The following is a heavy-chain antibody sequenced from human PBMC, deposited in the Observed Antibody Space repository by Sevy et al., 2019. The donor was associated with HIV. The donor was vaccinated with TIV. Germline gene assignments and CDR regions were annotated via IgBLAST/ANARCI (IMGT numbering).Heavy chain of an antibody. V-gene: IGHV3-30*02. CDR2: IRYDGSNK. Sequence: GGSLRLSCAASGFTFSSYGMHWVRQAPGKGLEWVAFIRYDGSNKYYADSVKGRFTISRDNSKNTLYLQMNSLRAEDTAVYYCGKDGRRGIQLWGDYYYYGMDVWGQGTTVTVSS. CDR1: GFTFSSYG. J-gene: IGHJ6*02. D-gene: IGHD5-18*01. CDR3: GKDGRRGIQLWGDYYYYGMDV.